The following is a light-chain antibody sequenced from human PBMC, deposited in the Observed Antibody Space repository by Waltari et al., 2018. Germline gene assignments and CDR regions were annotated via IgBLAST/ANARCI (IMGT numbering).Light chain of an antibody. CDR1: HSVLYIPNQKNY. CDR2: WAS. V-gene: IGKV4-1*01. Sequence: DIVMTQSPASLAVYLVDKAPIHCNSSHSVLYIPNQKNYLAWYQQKPGQPPNLLIYWASTRESGVPDRFSGSGSGTKFTLTISSLQAEDVAVYYCQQHYTAPVTFGQGTKLEI. J-gene: IGKJ2*01. CDR3: QQHYTAPVT.